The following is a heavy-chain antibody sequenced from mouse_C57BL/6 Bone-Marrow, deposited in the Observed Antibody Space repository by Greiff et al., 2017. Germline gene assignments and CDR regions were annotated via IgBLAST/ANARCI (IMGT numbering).Heavy chain of an antibody. CDR2: IYPGSGNT. J-gene: IGHJ3*01. V-gene: IGHV1-66*01. CDR1: GYSFTSYY. CDR3: ARSPFLPWLAY. Sequence: VQLQQSGPELVKPGASVKISCKASGYSFTSYYIHWVKQRPGQGLEWIGWIYPGSGNTKYNEKFKGKATLTADTSSSTAYMQLSSLTSEDSAVYYCARSPFLPWLAYWGQGTLVTVAA.